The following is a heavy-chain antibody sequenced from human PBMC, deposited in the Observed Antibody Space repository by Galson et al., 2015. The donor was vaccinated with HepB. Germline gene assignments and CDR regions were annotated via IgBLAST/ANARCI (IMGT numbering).Heavy chain of an antibody. Sequence: QSGAEVKKPGESLKISCKGSGYSFTSYWIGWVRQMPGKGLEWMGIIYPGDSDTRYSPSFQGQVTISADKSISTAYLQWSSLKASDTAMYYCARHQGYRYGYYSWFDPWGQGTLVTVSS. CDR1: GYSFTSYW. V-gene: IGHV5-51*01. D-gene: IGHD5-18*01. CDR3: ARHQGYRYGYYSWFDP. CDR2: IYPGDSDT. J-gene: IGHJ5*02.